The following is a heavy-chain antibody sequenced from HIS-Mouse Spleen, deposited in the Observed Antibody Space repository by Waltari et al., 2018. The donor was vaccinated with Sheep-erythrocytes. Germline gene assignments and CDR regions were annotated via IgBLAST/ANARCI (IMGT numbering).Heavy chain of an antibody. CDR3: ASSGSYYYFDY. V-gene: IGHV3-21*01. CDR1: GFTFSSYS. CDR2: ISSSSSYI. Sequence: EVQLVESGGGLVKPGGYLRLSCAASGFTFSSYSMNWVRQAPGKGLEWVSSISSSSSYIYYADSVKGRFTISRDNAKNSLYLQMNSLRAEDTAVYYCASSGSYYYFDYWGQGTLVTVSS. J-gene: IGHJ4*02. D-gene: IGHD1-26*01.